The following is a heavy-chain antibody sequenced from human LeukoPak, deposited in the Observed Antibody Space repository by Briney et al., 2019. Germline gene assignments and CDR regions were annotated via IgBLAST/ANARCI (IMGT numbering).Heavy chain of an antibody. CDR1: GGTFSSYA. V-gene: IGHV1-69*13. J-gene: IGHJ4*02. CDR3: ARGVVATTQYFDY. CDR2: IIPIFGTA. D-gene: IGHD5-12*01. Sequence: ASVKVSCKASGGTFSSYAISWVRQAPGQGLEWMGGIIPIFGTANYAQKFQGRVTITADESTSTAYMELSSLRSDDTAVYYCARGVVATTQYFDYWGQGTLVTVSS.